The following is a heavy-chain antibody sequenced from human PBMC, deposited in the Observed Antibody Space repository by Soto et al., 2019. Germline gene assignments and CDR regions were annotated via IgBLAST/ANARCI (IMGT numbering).Heavy chain of an antibody. CDR3: ARLYGAYHFHYYYYYMDV. CDR1: GFTVSSNY. D-gene: IGHD4-17*01. J-gene: IGHJ6*03. V-gene: IGHV3-66*01. CDR2: IYSGGST. Sequence: EVQLVESGGGLVQPGGSLRLSCAASGFTVSSNYMSWVRQAPGKGLEWVSVIYSGGSTYYADSVKGRFTISRDNSKNTMYLQMNSLRAEDTAVYYCARLYGAYHFHYYYYYMDVWGKGTTVTVSS.